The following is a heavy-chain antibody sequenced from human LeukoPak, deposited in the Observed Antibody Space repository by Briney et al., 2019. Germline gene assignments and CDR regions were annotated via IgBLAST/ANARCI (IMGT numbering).Heavy chain of an antibody. CDR1: GGSFSGYY. J-gene: IGHJ4*02. V-gene: IGHV4-34*01. CDR3: ARDPRGGSGY. D-gene: IGHD3-10*01. CDR2: ISHSGST. Sequence: PSETLSLTCAVYGGSFSGYYWSWIRQPPGKGLEWIGEISHSGSTNYNPSLKSRVTISVDTSKNQFSLKLSSVTAADTAVYYCARDPRGGSGYWGQGTLVTVSS.